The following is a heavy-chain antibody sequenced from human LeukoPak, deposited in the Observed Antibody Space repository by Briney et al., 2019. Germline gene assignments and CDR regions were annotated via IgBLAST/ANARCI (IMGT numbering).Heavy chain of an antibody. V-gene: IGHV1-69*13. CDR1: GGTFSSYA. CDR3: AILNKYYDFWSGYWNY. CDR2: IIPIFGTA. J-gene: IGHJ4*02. D-gene: IGHD3-3*01. Sequence: SVKVSCKASGGTFSSYAISWVRQAPGQGLEWMGGIIPIFGTANYAQKFQGRVTITADESTSTAYMELSSLRSEDTAVYYCAILNKYYDFWSGYWNYWGQGTLVTVSS.